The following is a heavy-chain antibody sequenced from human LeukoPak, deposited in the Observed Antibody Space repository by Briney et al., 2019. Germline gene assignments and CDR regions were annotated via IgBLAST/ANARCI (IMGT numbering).Heavy chain of an antibody. D-gene: IGHD6-13*01. Sequence: GGSLRLSCVASGFTFSSYWMSWVRQAPGKGLEWVANIKQDGSDKYYVDSVQGRFTTSRDNAKNSLYLQMNSLRAEDTAVYYCASGQKLGFWGQGTLVTVSS. CDR3: ASGQKLGF. J-gene: IGHJ4*02. CDR2: IKQDGSDK. V-gene: IGHV3-7*01. CDR1: GFTFSSYW.